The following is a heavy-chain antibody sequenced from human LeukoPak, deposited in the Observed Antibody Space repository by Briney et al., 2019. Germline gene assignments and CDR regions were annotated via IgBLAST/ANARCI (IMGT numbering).Heavy chain of an antibody. CDR1: GGSISGYY. CDR3: ASVDYYGSGSYDDAFDI. Sequence: SETLSLTCTVSGGSISGYYWSWVRQPPGKGLEWIGYIYYSGSTNYNPALTSRVTISVDTSKNQFSLKLSCVTAADTAVYYCASVDYYGSGSYDDAFDIWGQGTMVTVSS. D-gene: IGHD3-10*01. V-gene: IGHV4-59*01. J-gene: IGHJ3*02. CDR2: IYYSGST.